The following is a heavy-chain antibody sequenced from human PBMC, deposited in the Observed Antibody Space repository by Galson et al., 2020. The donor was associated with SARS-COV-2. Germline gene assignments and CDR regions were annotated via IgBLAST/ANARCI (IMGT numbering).Heavy chain of an antibody. Sequence: SETLSLTCTVSGGSITRSGDYWGWIRQPPGKALEWIGSIYYNGGTYYTPSLKSRVTMSMDTFQSQFSLKLNSVTAADAGVYFCARYTSGTMNDTWGQGTLVAVSS. CDR1: GGSITRSGDY. J-gene: IGHJ5*02. CDR2: IYYNGGT. V-gene: IGHV4-39*01. D-gene: IGHD6-13*01. CDR3: ARYTSGTMNDT.